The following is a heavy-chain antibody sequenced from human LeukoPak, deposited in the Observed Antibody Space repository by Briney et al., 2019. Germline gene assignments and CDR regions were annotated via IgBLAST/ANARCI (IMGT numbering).Heavy chain of an antibody. CDR3: ARDGGIGFPFDF. J-gene: IGHJ4*02. V-gene: IGHV3-7*01. CDR2: IRHDGSDK. CDR1: GFTFSGYW. Sequence: GGSLRLSCVASGFTFSGYWMSWVRPAAGKGLEWVANIRHDGSDKYYVDSVKGRFTISRDNAKNSLSLQMNSLRVEDTAVYYCARDGGIGFPFDFWGQGTLVTVSS. D-gene: IGHD3-16*01.